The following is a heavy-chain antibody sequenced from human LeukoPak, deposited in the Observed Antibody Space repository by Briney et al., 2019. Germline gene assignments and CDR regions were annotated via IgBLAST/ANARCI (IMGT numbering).Heavy chain of an antibody. D-gene: IGHD1-26*01. CDR3: AKLPGPYSGSYF. J-gene: IGHJ4*02. CDR1: GFTFSSYA. CDR2: IRYDGSNK. V-gene: IGHV3-30*02. Sequence: PGGSLRLSCAASGFTFSSYAMGWVRQAPGKGLEWVAFIRYDGSNKYYADSVKGRFTISRDNSKNTLYLQMNSLRAEDTAVYYCAKLPGPYSGSYFWGQGTLVTVSS.